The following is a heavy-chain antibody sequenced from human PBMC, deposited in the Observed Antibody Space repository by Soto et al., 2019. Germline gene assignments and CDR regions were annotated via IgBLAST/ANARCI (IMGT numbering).Heavy chain of an antibody. D-gene: IGHD1-26*01. J-gene: IGHJ3*02. CDR3: AHRLTWDAFDI. CDR2: IYWDDEK. CDR1: GFSLSDNGVG. Sequence: QITLKESGPTLVKRTQTLTLTCTFSGFSLSDNGVGVGWIRQPPGKALEWLALIYWDDEKIYSPSLKTRLTITKDTSKNQVLLTMTNMDPVDTATYYCAHRLTWDAFDIWGQGPMVTVSS. V-gene: IGHV2-5*02.